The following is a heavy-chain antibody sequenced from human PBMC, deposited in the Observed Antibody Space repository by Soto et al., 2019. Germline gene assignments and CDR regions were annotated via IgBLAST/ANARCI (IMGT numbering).Heavy chain of an antibody. CDR3: ASGDTAMVPQT. J-gene: IGHJ5*02. D-gene: IGHD5-18*01. V-gene: IGHV1-69*06. Sequence: SVKVSCKASGGTFSSYAISWVRQAPGQGLEWMGGVIPIFGTANYAQKFQGRVTITADKSTSTAYMELSSLRSEDTAVYYCASGDTAMVPQTWGQGTLVTVSS. CDR2: VIPIFGTA. CDR1: GGTFSSYA.